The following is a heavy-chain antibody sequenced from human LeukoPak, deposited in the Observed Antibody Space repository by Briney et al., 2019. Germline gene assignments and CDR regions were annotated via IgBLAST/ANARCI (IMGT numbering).Heavy chain of an antibody. CDR3: ARQVQGVIRPDY. D-gene: IGHD1-1*01. V-gene: IGHV4-39*01. CDR1: GFTFSDYY. Sequence: PGGSLRLSCAASGFTFSDYYMSWIRQPPGKGLEWIGTIYYSGSTYYNPSLKSRVTVSVDTSKNQFSLKLSSVTAADTAVYYCARQVQGVIRPDYWGQGTLVTVSS. J-gene: IGHJ4*02. CDR2: IYYSGST.